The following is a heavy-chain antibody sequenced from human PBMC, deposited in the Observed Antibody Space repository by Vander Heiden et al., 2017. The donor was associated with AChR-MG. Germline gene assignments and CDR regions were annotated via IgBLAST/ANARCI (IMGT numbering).Heavy chain of an antibody. V-gene: IGHV3-23*01. Sequence: EVQLLESGGGLVQPGGSLKPSCAASGFTFSSYAMSWVRQPPGKGLEWVSAISGSGGSTYYADSVKGRFTISRDNSKNTLYLQMNSLRAEDTAVYYCAKGLHNYYDSSGYLLKTEYYYYYGMDVWGQGTTVTVSS. D-gene: IGHD3-22*01. J-gene: IGHJ6*02. CDR2: ISGSGGST. CDR3: AKGLHNYYDSSGYLLKTEYYYYYGMDV. CDR1: GFTFSSYA.